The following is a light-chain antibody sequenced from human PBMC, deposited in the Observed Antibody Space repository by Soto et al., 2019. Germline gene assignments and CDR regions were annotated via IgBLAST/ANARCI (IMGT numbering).Light chain of an antibody. CDR1: SSNIASNT. CDR2: NNN. Sequence: QPVLTQPPSASGTPGQRVTISCSGSSSNIASNTVNWYQQLPGTAPKLLIYNNNHRPSGVLDRFSGSKSGTSASLAISGLQSEDEDDYYCAAWDDSLNGPLFGGGTKLTVL. J-gene: IGLJ2*01. V-gene: IGLV1-44*01. CDR3: AAWDDSLNGPL.